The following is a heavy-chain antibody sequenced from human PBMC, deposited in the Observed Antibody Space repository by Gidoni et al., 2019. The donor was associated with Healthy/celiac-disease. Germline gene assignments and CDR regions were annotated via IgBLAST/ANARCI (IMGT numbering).Heavy chain of an antibody. V-gene: IGHV4-34*01. D-gene: IGHD2-15*01. CDR2: INHSGST. Sequence: QVQLQQWGAGLLKPSEPLSLTCAVYGGSFSGYYWSWIRQPPGKGLEWIGEINHSGSTNYTPSLKSRVTISVDTSKNQFSLKLSSVTAADTAVYYCARGEYCSGGSCLDYWGQGTLVTVSS. CDR1: GGSFSGYY. J-gene: IGHJ4*02. CDR3: ARGEYCSGGSCLDY.